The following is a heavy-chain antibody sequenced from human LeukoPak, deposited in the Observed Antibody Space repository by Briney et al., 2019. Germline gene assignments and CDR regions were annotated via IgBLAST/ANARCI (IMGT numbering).Heavy chain of an antibody. Sequence: GGSLRLSCAASGFIFSDDNMNWVRQAPGKGLEWVSYISSGSSTIYYADSVEGRFTISRDNAKNSLYLQMNSLTNEDTAVYYCAREPPGNYDSSGHYYAYFDCWGQGTLVTVSS. D-gene: IGHD3-22*01. CDR3: AREPPGNYDSSGHYYAYFDC. V-gene: IGHV3-48*02. CDR2: ISSGSSTI. J-gene: IGHJ4*02. CDR1: GFIFSDDN.